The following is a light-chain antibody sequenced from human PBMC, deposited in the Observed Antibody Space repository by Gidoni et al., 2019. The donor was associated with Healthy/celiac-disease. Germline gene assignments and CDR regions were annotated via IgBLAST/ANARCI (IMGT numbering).Light chain of an antibody. CDR1: SSAVGSYNR. J-gene: IGLJ7*01. Sequence: QSALPQPPSVSGSPGQSVTISCTGPSSAVGSYNRVSWYQQPPGTAPKLMIYEVSKRPSGVPDRFSGSKSGNTASLTISGLQAEDEADYYCSSYTSSSTAVFGGGTQLTVL. CDR2: EVS. CDR3: SSYTSSSTAV. V-gene: IGLV2-18*02.